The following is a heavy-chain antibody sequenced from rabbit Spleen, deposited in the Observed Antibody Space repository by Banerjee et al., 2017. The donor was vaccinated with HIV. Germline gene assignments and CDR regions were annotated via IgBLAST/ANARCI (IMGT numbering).Heavy chain of an antibody. CDR2: IDPVFGST. V-gene: IGHV1S7*01. CDR3: ARDSGSSFSSYGMDL. CDR1: GFTLSSYY. D-gene: IGHD8-1*01. Sequence: QLKESGGGLVQPGGSLKLSCKASGFTLSSYYMNWVRQAPGKGLEWIGYIDPVFGSTYYANWVNGRFTISSHNAQNTLYLQLNSLTAADTATYFCARDSGSSFSSYGMDLWGQGTLVTVS. J-gene: IGHJ6*01.